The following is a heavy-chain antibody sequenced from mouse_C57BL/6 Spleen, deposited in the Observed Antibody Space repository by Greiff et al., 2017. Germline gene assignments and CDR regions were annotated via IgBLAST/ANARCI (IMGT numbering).Heavy chain of an antibody. CDR3: ARRTEVWFAY. CDR1: GYAFTNYL. CDR2: INPGSGGT. V-gene: IGHV1-54*01. Sequence: QVQLQQSGAELVRPGTSVKVSCKASGYAFTNYLIEWVQQRPGQGLEWIGVINPGSGGTNYNEKCKGKATLTADKSSSTAYMQLSSLTSEDSAVYFCARRTEVWFAYWGQGTLVTVSA. J-gene: IGHJ3*01.